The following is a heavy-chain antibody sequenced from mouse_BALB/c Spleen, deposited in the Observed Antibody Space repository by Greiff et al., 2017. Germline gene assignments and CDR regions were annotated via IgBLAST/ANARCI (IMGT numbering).Heavy chain of an antibody. V-gene: IGHV5-12-1*01. CDR2: ISSGGGST. CDR1: GFAFSSYD. J-gene: IGHJ2*01. CDR3: ARYGSSPPFDY. D-gene: IGHD1-1*01. Sequence: EVQVVESGGGLVKPGGSLKLSCAASGFAFSSYDMSWVRQTPEKRLEWVAYISSGGGSTYYPDTVKGRFTISRDNAKNTLYLQMSSLKSEDTAMCYCARYGSSPPFDYWGQGTTLTVSS.